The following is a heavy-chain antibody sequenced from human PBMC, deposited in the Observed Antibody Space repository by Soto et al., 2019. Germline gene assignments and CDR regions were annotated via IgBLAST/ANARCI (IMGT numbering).Heavy chain of an antibody. J-gene: IGHJ4*02. Sequence: SGGSISSGGYSWSWIRQPPGKGLEWTGYIYHSGSTYYNPSLKSRVTISVDRSKNQFSLKLSSVTAADTAVYYCASGQQLVRNYWGQGTLVTVSS. CDR3: ASGQQLVRNY. D-gene: IGHD6-13*01. CDR1: GGSISSGGYS. CDR2: IYHSGST. V-gene: IGHV4-30-2*01.